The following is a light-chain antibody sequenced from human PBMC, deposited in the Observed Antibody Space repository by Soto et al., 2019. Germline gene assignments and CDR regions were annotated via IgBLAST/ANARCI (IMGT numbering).Light chain of an antibody. CDR2: AAS. CDR1: QRVSSH. V-gene: IGKV3-15*01. CDR3: KQYQTWPFP. Sequence: EIVMTQSPATLSVSPGEGATLSCRANQRVSSHLAWYQHKPGQAPRLIIHAASTSAPGIPARFSGSGSGTEFTLTISSLQSEDFAVYYCKQYQTWPFPFGQGTKLEIK. J-gene: IGKJ2*01.